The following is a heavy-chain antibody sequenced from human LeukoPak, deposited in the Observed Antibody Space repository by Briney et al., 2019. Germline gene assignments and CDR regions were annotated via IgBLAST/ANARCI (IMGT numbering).Heavy chain of an antibody. CDR1: SGSITEAC. CDR3: ARGFLEWLRDYNYYYMDV. D-gene: IGHD3-3*01. Sequence: SETLSLTCTVSSGSITEACWSWFRQPPGKGLEWIGYIYTSGSANYNPSLKSRVTISVDTSKNQFSLKLSSVTAADTAVYYCARGFLEWLRDYNYYYMDVWGKGTTVTVSS. J-gene: IGHJ6*03. CDR2: IYTSGSA. V-gene: IGHV4-4*09.